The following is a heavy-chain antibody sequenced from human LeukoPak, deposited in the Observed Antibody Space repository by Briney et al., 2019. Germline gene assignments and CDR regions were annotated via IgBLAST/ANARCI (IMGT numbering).Heavy chain of an antibody. D-gene: IGHD3-16*01. Sequence: GGSLRLSCAASGFTFSSYAMSWVRQAPGKGLERVSGMSGSGGSTYYADSVKGRFTISRDNSKNTLYLQMNTRRAEDTAVYYCAKDREYSYVYDAFDIWGQGTLVTVSS. CDR3: AKDREYSYVYDAFDI. CDR2: MSGSGGST. J-gene: IGHJ3*02. V-gene: IGHV3-23*01. CDR1: GFTFSSYA.